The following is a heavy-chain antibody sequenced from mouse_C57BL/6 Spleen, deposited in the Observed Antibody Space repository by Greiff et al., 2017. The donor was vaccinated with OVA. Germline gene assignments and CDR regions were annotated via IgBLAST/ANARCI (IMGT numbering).Heavy chain of an antibody. CDR2: IHPSDSDT. CDR3: AISIYYGNYGLSYYAMDY. CDR1: GYTFTSYW. V-gene: IGHV1-74*01. D-gene: IGHD2-1*01. Sequence: QVQLQQPGAELVKPGASVKVSCKASGYTFTSYWMHWVKQRPGQGLEWIGRIHPSDSDTNYNQKFKGKATLTVDKSSSTAYMQRSSVTSEDSAVYYCAISIYYGNYGLSYYAMDYWGQGTSVTVSS. J-gene: IGHJ4*01.